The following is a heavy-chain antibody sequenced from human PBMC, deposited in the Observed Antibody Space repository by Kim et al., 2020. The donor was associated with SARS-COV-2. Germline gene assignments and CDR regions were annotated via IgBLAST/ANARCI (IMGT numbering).Heavy chain of an antibody. CDR1: GGTFSSYA. J-gene: IGHJ4*02. V-gene: IGHV1-69*13. CDR3: GGSSWPKRYFDY. Sequence: SVKVSCKASGGTFSSYAISWVRQAPGQGLEWMGGIIPIFGTANYAQKFQGRVTITADESTSTAYMELSSLRSEDTAVYYCGGSSWPKRYFDYWGQGTLVTVSS. D-gene: IGHD6-13*01. CDR2: IIPIFGTA.